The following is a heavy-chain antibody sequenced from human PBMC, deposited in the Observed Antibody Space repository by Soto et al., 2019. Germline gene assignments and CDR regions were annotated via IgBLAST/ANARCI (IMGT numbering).Heavy chain of an antibody. CDR3: AKDHPDNWNPDAFDI. D-gene: IGHD1-20*01. V-gene: IGHV3-30*18. Sequence: QVQLVESGGGVVQPGRSLRLSCAASGFTFSSYGMHWVRQAPGKGLEWVAVISYDGSNKYYADSVKGRFTISRDNSKNTLYLQMNSLRAEDTAVYYCAKDHPDNWNPDAFDIWGQGTMVTVSS. CDR2: ISYDGSNK. J-gene: IGHJ3*02. CDR1: GFTFSSYG.